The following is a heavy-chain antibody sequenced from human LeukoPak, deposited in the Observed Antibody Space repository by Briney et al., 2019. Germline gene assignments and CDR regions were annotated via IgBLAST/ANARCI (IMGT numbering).Heavy chain of an antibody. Sequence: GASVKVSCKASGYTFTGYYMHWVRQAPGQGLEWMGWINPNSGGTNYAQKFQGWVTMTRDTSISTAYMELSRLRSDDTGVYYCARALRYCSGGSCPRQGFGNWGQGTLVTVSS. CDR1: GYTFTGYY. CDR3: ARALRYCSGGSCPRQGFGN. J-gene: IGHJ4*02. V-gene: IGHV1-2*04. CDR2: INPNSGGT. D-gene: IGHD2-15*01.